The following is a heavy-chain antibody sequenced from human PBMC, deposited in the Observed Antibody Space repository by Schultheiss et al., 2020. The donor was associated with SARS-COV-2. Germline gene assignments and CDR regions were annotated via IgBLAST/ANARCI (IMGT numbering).Heavy chain of an antibody. CDR3: AKDVQQHYNWFDP. Sequence: GGSLRLSCAASGFTFDDYTMHWVRQPPGRGLEWVSLMSWDGGTTYYADSVKGRFTISRDNSKNTLYLQMNSLRAEDTAVYYSAKDVQQHYNWFDPWGQGTLVTVSS. CDR1: GFTFDDYT. CDR2: MSWDGGTT. V-gene: IGHV3-43*01. D-gene: IGHD6-13*01. J-gene: IGHJ5*02.